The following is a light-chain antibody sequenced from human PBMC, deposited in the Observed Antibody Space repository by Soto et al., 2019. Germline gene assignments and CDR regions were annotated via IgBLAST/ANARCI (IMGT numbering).Light chain of an antibody. Sequence: EIVMTQSPAALSVYPGERATLSCRASQSVSSNLAWYQQKPGQAPRLLIYGASTRATGIPARFSGSGSGTEFTLTISSLQSEDFAVYYCQQYNNWPPWFHSITFGQGTRLEIK. J-gene: IGKJ5*01. CDR1: QSVSSN. CDR3: QQYNNWPPWFHSIT. CDR2: GAS. V-gene: IGKV3-15*01.